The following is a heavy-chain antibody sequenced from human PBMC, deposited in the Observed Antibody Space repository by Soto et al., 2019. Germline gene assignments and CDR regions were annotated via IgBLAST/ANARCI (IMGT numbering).Heavy chain of an antibody. J-gene: IGHJ5*02. CDR2: IYATGPT. Sequence: TPETLSLTCTVSGASISGFYWSWIRKSAGEGLEWIGRIYATGPTDYNPSLKSRVMMSVDTSKKQFSLKLRSVTAADTAVYYCVRDGTKTLRDWFDPWGQGISVTVSS. CDR1: GASISGFY. D-gene: IGHD1-1*01. CDR3: VRDGTKTLRDWFDP. V-gene: IGHV4-4*07.